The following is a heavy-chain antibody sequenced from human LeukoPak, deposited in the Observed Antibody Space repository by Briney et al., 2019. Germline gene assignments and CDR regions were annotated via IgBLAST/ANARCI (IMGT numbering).Heavy chain of an antibody. CDR1: GYSFTGYW. Sequence: GASLRISCKASGYSFTGYWINWVRQMPGKGLEWMGRVDPSESYANYSPSFQGHVTISTDKSIRTAYLQWSSLEASDTAMYFCARQGSNYFDPWGQGTLVTVSS. J-gene: IGHJ5*02. CDR2: VDPSESYA. V-gene: IGHV5-10-1*01. CDR3: ARQGSNYFDP.